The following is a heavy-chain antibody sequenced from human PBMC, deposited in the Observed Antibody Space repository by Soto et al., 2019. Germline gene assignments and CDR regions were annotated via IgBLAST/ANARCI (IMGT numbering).Heavy chain of an antibody. CDR3: AREGILLLGAFDI. CDR2: TYYTGST. V-gene: IGHV4-59*01. D-gene: IGHD3-9*01. J-gene: IGHJ3*02. CDR1: GGSINNYY. Sequence: PSETLSLTCTVCGGSINNYYWNWVRQTPGTGLEWIGYTYYTGSTHYNPSLKSRVTMSVDTSKNQFSLRLTSVTAADTAVYFCAREGILLLGAFDIWGQGTVVT.